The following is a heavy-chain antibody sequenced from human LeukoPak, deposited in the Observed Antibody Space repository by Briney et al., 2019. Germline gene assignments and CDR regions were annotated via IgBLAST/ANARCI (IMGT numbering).Heavy chain of an antibody. V-gene: IGHV1-69*13. CDR1: GGTFSSYA. CDR3: ARLVVVTATTDY. CDR2: IIPIFGTA. D-gene: IGHD2-21*02. J-gene: IGHJ4*02. Sequence: SVTVSCKASGGTFSSYAISWVRQAPGQGLEWMGGIIPIFGTANYAQKFQGRVTITADESTSTAYMELSSLRSEDTAVYYCARLVVVTATTDYWGQGTLVSVSS.